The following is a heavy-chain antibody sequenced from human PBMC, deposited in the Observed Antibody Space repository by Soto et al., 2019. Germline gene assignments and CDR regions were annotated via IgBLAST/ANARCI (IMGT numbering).Heavy chain of an antibody. V-gene: IGHV1-69*12. CDR2: IIPIFGTA. CDR3: ARDPPPDCISTSCNSPSWYYYYGMDV. J-gene: IGHJ6*02. CDR1: GGTFSSYA. D-gene: IGHD2-2*01. Sequence: QVQLVQSGAEVKKPGSSVKVSCKASGGTFSSYAISWVRQAPGQGLEWMGGIIPIFGTANYAQKFQGRVTISADGSTSTAYMELSSLRSEDTAVYYCARDPPPDCISTSCNSPSWYYYYGMDVWGQGTTVTVSS.